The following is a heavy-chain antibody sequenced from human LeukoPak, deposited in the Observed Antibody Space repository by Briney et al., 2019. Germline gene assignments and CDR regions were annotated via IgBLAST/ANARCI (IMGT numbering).Heavy chain of an antibody. J-gene: IGHJ6*02. CDR2: ITDSGSTI. V-gene: IGHV3-11*01. Sequence: PGGSLRLSCAASGFTFREYNMNWVRQAPGKGLEWVSYITDSGSTIHYADSVKGRFTISRDNAKNSLYLQMNSLRAEDTAVYYCARSIGLTGGGVDVWGQGTTVNVSS. D-gene: IGHD3-9*01. CDR3: ARSIGLTGGGVDV. CDR1: GFTFREYN.